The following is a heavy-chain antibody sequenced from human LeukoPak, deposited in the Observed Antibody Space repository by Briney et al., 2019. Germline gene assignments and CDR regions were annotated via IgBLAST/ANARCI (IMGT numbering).Heavy chain of an antibody. Sequence: ASVKVSCKASGFTFSSYYMHWVRQAPGQGLEWMGIINPSGGSTTYAQKFQGRVTMTRDMSTSTVYMELSSLRSGDTAVYYCARGLPSILHDPWGQGTLVTVSS. CDR1: GFTFSSYY. CDR3: ARGLPSILHDP. V-gene: IGHV1-46*01. D-gene: IGHD2-15*01. J-gene: IGHJ5*02. CDR2: INPSGGST.